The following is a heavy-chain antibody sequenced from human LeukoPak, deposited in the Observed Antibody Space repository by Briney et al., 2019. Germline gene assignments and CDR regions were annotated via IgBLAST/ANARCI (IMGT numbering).Heavy chain of an antibody. D-gene: IGHD1-1*01. Sequence: GGSLRLSCAASGFTFNNYAMIWVRQAPGKGLEWVSVISGSGNSTYYADSVKGRFTISRDNSKNTLYLQMNSLRGEDTAVYHCVKDNSNWYRYFDPCGRGNLVTVSP. CDR1: GFTFNNYA. CDR2: ISGSGNST. CDR3: VKDNSNWYRYFDP. J-gene: IGHJ2*01. V-gene: IGHV3-23*01.